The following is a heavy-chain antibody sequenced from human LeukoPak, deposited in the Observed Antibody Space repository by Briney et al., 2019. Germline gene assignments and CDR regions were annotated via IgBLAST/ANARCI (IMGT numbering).Heavy chain of an antibody. J-gene: IGHJ4*02. CDR1: GFTISSYW. CDR2: ISSDGSTT. CDR3: ARTAAGPEY. V-gene: IGHV3-74*01. D-gene: IGHD6-19*01. Sequence: GGSLRLSCVASGFTISSYWMHWVRQAPGKGLVWVSRISSDGSTTNYADSVKGRFTISRDNAKNTLYLQMNCLTGEDTAVYFCARTAAGPEYWGQGTRVTVSS.